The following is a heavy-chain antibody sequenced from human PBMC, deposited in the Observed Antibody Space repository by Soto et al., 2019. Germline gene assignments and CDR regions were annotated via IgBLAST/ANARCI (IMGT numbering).Heavy chain of an antibody. CDR1: GFTFSSYW. CDR2: INSDGSST. CDR3: ARERSYSSSWYRAPENWYDP. V-gene: IGHV3-74*01. J-gene: IGHJ5*02. D-gene: IGHD6-13*01. Sequence: GGSLRLSCAASGFTFSSYWMHWVRQAPGKGLVWVLRINSDGSSTSYADSVKGRFTTSRDNAKNTLYLQMNSLRAEDTAVYYCARERSYSSSWYRAPENWYDPWGQGTLVTVSS.